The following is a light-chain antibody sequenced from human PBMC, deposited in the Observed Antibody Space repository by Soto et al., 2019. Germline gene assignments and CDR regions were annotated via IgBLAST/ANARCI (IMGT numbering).Light chain of an antibody. CDR3: QQYGSSPLT. CDR2: GVS. CDR1: QSVSSSY. Sequence: EIVLTQSPGTLSLSPGERATLSCRASQSVSSSYLAWYQQKPGQAPRLLIYGVSNRATGIPDRFSGSGSGTDYTLTISRLEPEDLAVYYCQQYGSSPLTFGGGTKVEIK. J-gene: IGKJ4*01. V-gene: IGKV3-20*01.